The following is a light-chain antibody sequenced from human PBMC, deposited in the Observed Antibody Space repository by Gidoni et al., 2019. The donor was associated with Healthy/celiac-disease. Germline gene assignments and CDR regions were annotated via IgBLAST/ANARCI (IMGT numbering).Light chain of an antibody. V-gene: IGKV1-39*01. Sequence: DIQMTPSPSSLSASVGDRVTITCRASQSISSYLNWYQQKPGKAPKLLIYAASSLQSGVPSRFSGSGAGTDFTLTISSLQPEDFATYYCQQSYSTQWTFXXXTKVEIK. CDR3: QQSYSTQWT. CDR2: AAS. J-gene: IGKJ1*01. CDR1: QSISSY.